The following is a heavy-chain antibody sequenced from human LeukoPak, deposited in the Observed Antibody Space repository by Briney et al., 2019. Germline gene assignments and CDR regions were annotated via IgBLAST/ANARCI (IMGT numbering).Heavy chain of an antibody. CDR1: GGSISSSSYY. D-gene: IGHD3-22*01. CDR3: AREGDYYDTSGTLDY. Sequence: ASETLSLTCTVSGGSISSSSYYWGWIRQPPGKGLEWIGSIYYSGSTYYNPSLKSRVTISVDTSKNQFSLKLSSVTAADTAVYYCAREGDYYDTSGTLDYWGQGTLVTVSS. CDR2: IYYSGST. V-gene: IGHV4-39*02. J-gene: IGHJ4*02.